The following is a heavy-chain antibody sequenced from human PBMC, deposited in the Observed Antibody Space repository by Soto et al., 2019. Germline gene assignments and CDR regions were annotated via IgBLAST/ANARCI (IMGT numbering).Heavy chain of an antibody. V-gene: IGHV3-64*01. J-gene: IGHJ6*03. CDR1: GFPLRGYA. CDR2: ISSNGVGT. D-gene: IGHD6-6*01. Sequence: GGSLRLSCAASGFPLRGYAMDWVRQAPGKGLEYVSGISSNGVGTYYANSVQGRFTISRDNSKNTVYLQMGSLRPEDMAVYYCARRARPDFYYMDVWGKGTTVTVSS. CDR3: ARRARPDFYYMDV.